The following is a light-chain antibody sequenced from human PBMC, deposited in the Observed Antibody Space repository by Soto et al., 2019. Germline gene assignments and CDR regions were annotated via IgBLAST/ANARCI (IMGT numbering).Light chain of an antibody. J-gene: IGKJ1*01. CDR2: KAS. V-gene: IGKV1-5*03. CDR3: QQYHVLSWT. Sequence: DIQMTQSPSTLSASVGDRVTITCRASQSVNVWVAWYQQKPGKAPNLLIYKASSLESGVPSRFSGSGSGTEFTLTICSLQPDDLATYYCQQYHVLSWTFGQGNKVEIK. CDR1: QSVNVW.